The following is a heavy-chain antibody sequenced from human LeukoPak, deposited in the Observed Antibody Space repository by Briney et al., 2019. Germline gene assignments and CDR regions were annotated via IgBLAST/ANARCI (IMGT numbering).Heavy chain of an antibody. CDR3: TTFTGATTLRGSYYYYYMDV. J-gene: IGHJ6*03. CDR1: GFTFSNAW. Sequence: GGSLRLSCAASGFTFSNAWMSWVRQAPGKGLEWVGRIKSKTDGGTTDYAAPVKGRFTISRDDSKNTLYLQMNSLKTEDTAVYYCTTFTGATTLRGSYYYYYMDVWGKGTTVTVSS. V-gene: IGHV3-15*01. CDR2: IKSKTDGGTT. D-gene: IGHD1-26*01.